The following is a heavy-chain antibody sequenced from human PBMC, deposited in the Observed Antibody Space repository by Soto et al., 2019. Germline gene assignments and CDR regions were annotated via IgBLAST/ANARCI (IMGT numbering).Heavy chain of an antibody. CDR1: GFTFSSYW. V-gene: IGHV3-74*01. Sequence: EVQLVESGGGLVQPGGSLRLSCAASGFTFSSYWLHWVRQGPGKGLVWVSRTNSDGSDTVYADSVNGRFTVSRDNAKNTLHLQRNSLRAEDTAVYYCARASGYDFDYWGQGILVTVSS. D-gene: IGHD5-12*01. CDR2: TNSDGSDT. J-gene: IGHJ4*02. CDR3: ARASGYDFDY.